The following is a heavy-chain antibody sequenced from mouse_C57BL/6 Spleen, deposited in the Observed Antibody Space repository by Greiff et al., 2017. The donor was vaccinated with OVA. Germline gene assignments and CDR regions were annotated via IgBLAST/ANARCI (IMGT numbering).Heavy chain of an antibody. CDR3: TRCQSSLYAMDY. J-gene: IGHJ4*01. CDR1: GFTFSSYA. CDR2: ISSGGDYI. Sequence: EVQGVESGAGLVKPGGSLKLSCAASGFTFSSYAMSWVRQTPEKRLEWVAYISSGGDYIYYADTVKGRFTISRDNARNTLYLQMSSLKSEDTAMYYCTRCQSSLYAMDYWGQGTSVTVSS. V-gene: IGHV5-9-1*02. D-gene: IGHD1-1*01.